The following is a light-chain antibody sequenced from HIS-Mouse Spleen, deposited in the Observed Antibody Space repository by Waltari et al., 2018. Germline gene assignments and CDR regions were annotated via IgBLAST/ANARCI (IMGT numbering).Light chain of an antibody. CDR1: SSDVGRYNL. Sequence: QSALTQPASVSGSPGQSITISCTGTSSDVGRYNLVSWYQQHPGKAPKLIIYEGSKRSSGVSNRFSGSKSGNTASLTSSGLQAEDEADYYCCSYAGSSTWVFGGGTKLTVL. V-gene: IGLV2-23*01. CDR3: CSYAGSSTWV. J-gene: IGLJ3*02. CDR2: EGS.